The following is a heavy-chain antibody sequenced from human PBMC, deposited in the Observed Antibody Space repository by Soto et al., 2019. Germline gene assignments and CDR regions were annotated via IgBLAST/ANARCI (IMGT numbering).Heavy chain of an antibody. CDR1: GYTFTSYG. D-gene: IGHD3-22*01. J-gene: IGHJ4*02. V-gene: IGHV1-18*01. Sequence: ASVKVSCKASGYTFTSYGISWVRQAPGQGLEWMGWISAYNGNTNYAQKFQGRVTITADESTSTAYMELSSLRSEDTAVYYCARGRDYYDSSGYYPPREFDYWGQGTLVTVSS. CDR2: ISAYNGNT. CDR3: ARGRDYYDSSGYYPPREFDY.